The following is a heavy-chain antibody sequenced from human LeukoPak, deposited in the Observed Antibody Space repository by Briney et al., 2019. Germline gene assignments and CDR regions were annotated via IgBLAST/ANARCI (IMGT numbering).Heavy chain of an antibody. CDR2: IGDNGGDT. CDR1: GFTFNNYA. J-gene: IGHJ4*02. D-gene: IGHD4-11*01. V-gene: IGHV3-23*01. CDR3: SRDGGPDYNDIDF. Sequence: GGSLRLSCAASGFTFNNYAMSWVRQAPGKGLEWVSAIGDNGGDTKYADSVKGRFTIARDNAENTLYLQMNSLRPEDTALYYCSRDGGPDYNDIDFWGQGTPVTVSS.